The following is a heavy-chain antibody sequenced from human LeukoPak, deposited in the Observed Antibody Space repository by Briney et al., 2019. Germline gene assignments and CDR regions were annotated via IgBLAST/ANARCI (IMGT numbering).Heavy chain of an antibody. CDR3: ARVGSSGWYVHPTLDY. J-gene: IGHJ4*02. V-gene: IGHV1-2*02. CDR2: INPSNGDT. Sequence: GASVKVSCKASGYTFSGYYIRWVRQAPGQGLEWMAWINPSNGDTNYPQKFQGRVTMTRDTSISTAYMELTRLISDDTAVYYCARVGSSGWYVHPTLDYWGQGTLVTVSS. CDR1: GYTFSGYY. D-gene: IGHD6-19*01.